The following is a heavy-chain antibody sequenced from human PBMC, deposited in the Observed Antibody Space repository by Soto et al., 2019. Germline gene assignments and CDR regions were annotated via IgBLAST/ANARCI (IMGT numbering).Heavy chain of an antibody. CDR1: GFTFSSYA. J-gene: IGHJ4*02. CDR3: SHGYYQYFNS. Sequence: PGGSLRLSCAASGFTFSSYAMRWVRQAPGKGLEWVGRIKSETDGGTTDYAAPVKGRFTISRDDSENTLYLQMNSLKTEDTAVYYCSHGYYQYFNSWGQGTLVTVSS. V-gene: IGHV3-15*01. D-gene: IGHD5-18*01. CDR2: IKSETDGGTT.